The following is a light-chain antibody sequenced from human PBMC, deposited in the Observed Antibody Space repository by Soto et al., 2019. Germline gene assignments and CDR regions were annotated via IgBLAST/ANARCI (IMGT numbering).Light chain of an antibody. CDR2: SNN. J-gene: IGLJ2*01. Sequence: QPVLTQPPSASGTPGQRVTISCSGSSSNFGSNTVNWYQQVPRTAPKLLIYSNNQRPSGVPDRFSGSKSGTSVSLAISGLQSEDEADYYCAAWDDSLNGVVLGGGTKLTVL. V-gene: IGLV1-44*01. CDR1: SSNFGSNT. CDR3: AAWDDSLNGVV.